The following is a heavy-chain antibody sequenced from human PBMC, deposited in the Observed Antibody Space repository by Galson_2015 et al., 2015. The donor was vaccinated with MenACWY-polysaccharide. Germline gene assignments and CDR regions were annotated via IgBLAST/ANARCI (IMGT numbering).Heavy chain of an antibody. V-gene: IGHV3-11*01. Sequence: SLRLSCAASGFTFSDYYMSWSGQAPGKGLEWVSYISSSGSTIYYADSVKGRFTISRDNAKNSLYLQMNSLRAEDTAVYYCARDFFGDILTGYLTLDYWGQGTLVTVSS. CDR1: GFTFSDYY. CDR2: ISSSGSTI. D-gene: IGHD3-9*01. J-gene: IGHJ4*02. CDR3: ARDFFGDILTGYLTLDY.